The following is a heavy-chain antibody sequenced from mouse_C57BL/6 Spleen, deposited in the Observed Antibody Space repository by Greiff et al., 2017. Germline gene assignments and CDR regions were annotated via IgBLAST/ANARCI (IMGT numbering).Heavy chain of an antibody. D-gene: IGHD1-1*01. CDR2: INPSTGGT. V-gene: IGHV1-42*01. Sequence: VQLQQSGPELVKPGASVKISCKASGYSFTGYYMNWVKQSPEKSLEWIGEINPSTGGTTYNQKFKAKATLTVDKSSSTAYMQLKSLTSEDSAVYYCAYGSSFAYWGQGTLVTVSA. CDR1: GYSFTGYY. CDR3: AYGSSFAY. J-gene: IGHJ3*01.